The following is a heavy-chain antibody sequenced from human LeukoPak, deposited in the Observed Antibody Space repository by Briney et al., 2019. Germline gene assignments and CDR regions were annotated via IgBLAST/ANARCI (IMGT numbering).Heavy chain of an antibody. CDR1: GFAFSSYS. CDR2: ISSSSSTI. Sequence: PGGSLRLSCAASGFAFSSYSMNWVRQAPGKGLEWVSYISSSSSTIYYADSVQGRFTISRDNAKNSLYLQMNSLRAEDTAVYYCARDQGSSGWYEFDYWGQGTLVTVSS. D-gene: IGHD6-19*01. V-gene: IGHV3-48*04. CDR3: ARDQGSSGWYEFDY. J-gene: IGHJ4*02.